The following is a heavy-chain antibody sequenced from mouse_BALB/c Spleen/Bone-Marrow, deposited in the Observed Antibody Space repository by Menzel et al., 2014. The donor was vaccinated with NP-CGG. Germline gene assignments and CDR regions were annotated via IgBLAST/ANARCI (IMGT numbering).Heavy chain of an antibody. CDR2: IDPANGNT. CDR1: GFNIKDTY. D-gene: IGHD1-1*01. V-gene: IGHV14-3*02. J-gene: IGHJ3*01. CDR3: AAYCYGSNYGFAY. Sequence: EVQLQESGAELVKPGASVKLSCTASGFNIKDTYMHWVKQRLEQGLEWIGRIDPANGNTNYDPNFQGKATTTADTSSNTNSLQLSYLTSEDAAVSCCAAYCYGSNYGFAYWGQGTLVPVSA.